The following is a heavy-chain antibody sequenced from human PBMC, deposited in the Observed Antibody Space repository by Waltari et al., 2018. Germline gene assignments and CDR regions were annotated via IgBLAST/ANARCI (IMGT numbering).Heavy chain of an antibody. J-gene: IGHJ5*02. V-gene: IGHV1-46*01. CDR1: GYTFTSYY. Sequence: QVQLVQSGAEVKKPGASVKVSCKASGYTFTSYYMHWVRQAPGQGLEWMGIINPGGGSTSYAQKVQGSVTMTRDTSTSTVYMELSSLRSEDTAVYYCARNHKTQTYYDFWSGPRFDPWGQGTLVTVSS. CDR2: INPGGGST. CDR3: ARNHKTQTYYDFWSGPRFDP. D-gene: IGHD3-3*01.